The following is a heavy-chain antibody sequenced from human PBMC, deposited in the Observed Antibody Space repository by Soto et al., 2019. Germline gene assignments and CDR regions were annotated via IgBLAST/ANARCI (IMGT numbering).Heavy chain of an antibody. CDR3: ARGITIFGVVENYYYYMDV. D-gene: IGHD3-3*01. Sequence: SETLSLTCAVYGGSFTGYYWSWIRQPPGKGLKRIGEINHSGSTNYNPSLKSRVTISVDTSKNQFSLKLSSVTAADTAVYYCARGITIFGVVENYYYYMDVWGKGTTVT. CDR2: INHSGST. V-gene: IGHV4-34*01. J-gene: IGHJ6*03. CDR1: GGSFTGYY.